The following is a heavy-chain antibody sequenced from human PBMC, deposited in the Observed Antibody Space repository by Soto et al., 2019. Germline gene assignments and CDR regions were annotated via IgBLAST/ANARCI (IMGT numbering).Heavy chain of an antibody. CDR2: IHKTGTIT. D-gene: IGHD3-10*01. V-gene: IGHV3-23*05. CDR3: VRDLNYKFFFDL. J-gene: IGHJ4*02. CDR1: GFTFSTYA. Sequence: EGQVVESGGDLVQPGDSLTLSCAASGFTFSTYAMSWVRQAPGKGLEWVSGIHKTGTITFYADSVKGRFTISRDNSKNTLYLHMRILRDGDTAVYYCVRDLNYKFFFDLWGQGTLVTVSS.